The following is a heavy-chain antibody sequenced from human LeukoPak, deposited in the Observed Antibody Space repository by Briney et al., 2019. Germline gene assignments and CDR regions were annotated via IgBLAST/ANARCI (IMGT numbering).Heavy chain of an antibody. V-gene: IGHV3-33*01. CDR1: GFTFSSYG. D-gene: IGHD3-3*01. CDR2: IWYDGSNK. CDR3: ARDGPLRFLEWLLLDY. J-gene: IGHJ4*02. Sequence: PGGSLRLSCAASGFTFSSYGMHWVRQAPGRGLEWAAVIWYDGSNKYYADSVKGRFTISRDNSKNTLYLQMNSLRAEDTAVYYCARDGPLRFLEWLLLDYWGQGTLVTVSS.